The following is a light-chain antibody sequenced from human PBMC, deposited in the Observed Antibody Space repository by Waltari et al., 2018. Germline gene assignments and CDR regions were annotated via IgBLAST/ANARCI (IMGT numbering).Light chain of an antibody. Sequence: EIVLTQSPGTLSMSPGEGVTLSCRASQSVSSTYIAWYQQRPGQAPRLLIYASSSRATGIPDRFSGSGSATDFTLTISRLEPEDFAVYYCQQYDGSPHTFGQGTKVEMK. CDR3: QQYDGSPHT. J-gene: IGKJ1*01. CDR1: QSVSSTY. CDR2: ASS. V-gene: IGKV3-20*01.